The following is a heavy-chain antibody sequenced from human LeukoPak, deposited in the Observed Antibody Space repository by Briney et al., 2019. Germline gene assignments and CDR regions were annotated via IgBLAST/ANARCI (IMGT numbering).Heavy chain of an antibody. V-gene: IGHV4-34*01. J-gene: IGHJ5*02. CDR3: ARLDIAAAGRVNWFDP. D-gene: IGHD6-13*01. CDR2: INHSGST. Sequence: TSETLSLTCAVYGGSFSGYYWSWIRQPPGKGLEWIGEINHSGSTNYNPSLKSRVTISVDTSKNQFSLKLSSVTAADTAVYYCARLDIAAAGRVNWFDPWGQGTLVTVSS. CDR1: GGSFSGYY.